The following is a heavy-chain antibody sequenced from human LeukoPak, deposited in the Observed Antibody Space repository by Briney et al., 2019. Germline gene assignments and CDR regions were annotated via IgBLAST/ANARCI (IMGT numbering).Heavy chain of an antibody. CDR1: GFTFRTYS. CDR3: ARVGSYFDY. CDR2: ISSSSSYR. V-gene: IGHV3-21*06. J-gene: IGHJ4*02. D-gene: IGHD3-16*01. Sequence: GGSLRLSCAASGFTFRTYSMNWVRQAPGKGLEWVSSISSSSSYRYYADSVEGRLTLSRDNAKNSLYLQMNSLRDGDTAVYYCARVGSYFDYWGQGTLVTVSS.